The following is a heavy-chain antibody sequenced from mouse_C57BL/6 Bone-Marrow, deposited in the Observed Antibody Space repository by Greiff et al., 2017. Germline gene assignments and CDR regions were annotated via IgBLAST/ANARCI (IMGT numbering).Heavy chain of an antibody. Sequence: VKLVESGAELVKPGASVKISCKASGYAFSSYWMNWVKQRPGKGLEWIGQIYPGDGDTNYNGKFKGKATLTADKSSSTAYMQLSSLTSEDSAVYFCARGDGFAYWGQGTLVTVSA. J-gene: IGHJ3*01. CDR1: GYAFSSYW. V-gene: IGHV1-80*01. CDR2: IYPGDGDT. CDR3: ARGDGFAY.